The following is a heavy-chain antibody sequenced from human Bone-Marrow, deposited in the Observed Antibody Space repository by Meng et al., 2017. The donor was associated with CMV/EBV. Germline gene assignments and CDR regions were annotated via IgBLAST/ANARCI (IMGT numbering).Heavy chain of an antibody. V-gene: IGHV3-74*01. CDR2: INSDGSST. CDR1: GFTFSSYW. Sequence: GGSLRLSCAASGFTFSSYWMHWVRQAPGKGLVWVSRINSDGSSTSYADSVKGRFTISRDNAKNSLYLQMNSLRAEDTAVYYCARGRYCSSTSCYGWGYYFDYWGQGTLVNVAS. J-gene: IGHJ4*02. D-gene: IGHD2-2*01. CDR3: ARGRYCSSTSCYGWGYYFDY.